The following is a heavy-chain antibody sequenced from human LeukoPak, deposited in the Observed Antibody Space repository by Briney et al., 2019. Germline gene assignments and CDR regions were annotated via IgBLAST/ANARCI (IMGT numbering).Heavy chain of an antibody. J-gene: IGHJ4*02. CDR1: GFSFNSYA. CDR2: ISYDGSKK. Sequence: GGSLRLSCAASGFSFNSYAIHWVRQAPGKGLEWVAAISYDGSKKYYADSVKGRFTISRDNSKNTLYLQMDSLRSEDTAVYYCARPQAYYFDYWGQGTLVTVSS. CDR3: ARPQAYYFDY. V-gene: IGHV3-30*01.